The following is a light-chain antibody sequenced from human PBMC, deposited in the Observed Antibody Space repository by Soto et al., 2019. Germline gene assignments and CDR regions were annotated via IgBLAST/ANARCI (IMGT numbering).Light chain of an antibody. V-gene: IGKV3D-15*01. CDR3: QQYDKWPHT. Sequence: EMVMTQAPATLSVSPGERATLSCRASQNLSRNLAWYQQQPGQAPRPLIFYASTRATGIPARFRGRGSGTDFTLTISSLQYEDVAIYCCQQYDKWPHTCGQGMTLAIK. J-gene: IGKJ2*01. CDR2: YAS. CDR1: QNLSRN.